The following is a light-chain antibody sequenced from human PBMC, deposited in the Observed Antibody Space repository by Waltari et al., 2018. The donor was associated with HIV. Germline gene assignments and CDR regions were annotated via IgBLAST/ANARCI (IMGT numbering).Light chain of an antibody. CDR3: ASWDDSLNGPV. CDR2: GKN. CDR1: PPNLGRNT. Sequence: QSVLTQPPSASGTPDQRFPIPCSGSPPNLGRNTVSWFQKFPGTAPKVLIYGKNPRPSGVPDRFSGSKSGTSASLAISGLQSEDEADYYCASWDDSLNGPVFGGGTKLTVV. J-gene: IGLJ2*01. V-gene: IGLV1-44*01.